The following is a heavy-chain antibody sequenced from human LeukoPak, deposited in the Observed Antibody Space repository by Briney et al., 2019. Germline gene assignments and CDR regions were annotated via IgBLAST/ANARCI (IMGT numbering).Heavy chain of an antibody. V-gene: IGHV3-21*01. J-gene: IGHJ4*02. CDR3: AREGSYYYDSSGYEVFGY. CDR2: ISSSSSYI. Sequence: GGSLRLSCAASGFTFSSYSMNWVRQAPGKGLEWVSSISSSSSYIYYADSVKGRFTISRDNAKNSLYLQMNSLRAEDTAVYYCAREGSYYYDSSGYEVFGYWGQGTLVTVSS. D-gene: IGHD3-22*01. CDR1: GFTFSSYS.